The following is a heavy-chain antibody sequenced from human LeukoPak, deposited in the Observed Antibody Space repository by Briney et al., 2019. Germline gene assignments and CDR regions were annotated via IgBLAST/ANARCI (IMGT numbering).Heavy chain of an antibody. V-gene: IGHV3-33*01. J-gene: IGHJ3*02. CDR1: GFTFSSYG. CDR3: ARDLLQGSYSPDAFDI. CDR2: IWYDGSNK. Sequence: PGRSLRLSCAASGFTFSSYGMHWVRQAPGKGLEWVAVIWYDGSNKYYADSVKGRFTISRDNSENTLYLQMNSLRAEDTAVYYCARDLLQGSYSPDAFDIWGQGTMVTVSS. D-gene: IGHD1-26*01.